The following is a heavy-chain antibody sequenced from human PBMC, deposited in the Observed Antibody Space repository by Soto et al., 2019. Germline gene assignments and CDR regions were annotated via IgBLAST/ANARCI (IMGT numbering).Heavy chain of an antibody. Sequence: QVQLQESGPGLVKPSQTLSLTCTVSGGSISSGDYYWSWIRQPPGKGLEWIGYIYYSGSTYYNPSLQSRVTISVDTSKHQFSLQLSSVTAADTAVSSGASNSYGYTVYGYWGQGPLVTVSS. J-gene: IGHJ4*02. CDR2: IYYSGST. CDR1: GGSISSGDYY. CDR3: ASNSYGYTVYGY. V-gene: IGHV4-30-4*01. D-gene: IGHD5-18*01.